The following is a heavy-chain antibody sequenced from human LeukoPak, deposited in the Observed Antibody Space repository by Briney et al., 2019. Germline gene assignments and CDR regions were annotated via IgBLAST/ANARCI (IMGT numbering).Heavy chain of an antibody. J-gene: IGHJ4*02. CDR1: GFTFSSYG. CDR3: ARDRFVLRPRSSSDY. D-gene: IGHD6-6*01. CDR2: IRYDGSNK. V-gene: IGHV3-30*02. Sequence: GGSLRLTCAGSGFTFSSYGMHWVRQAPGKGLEGVAFIRYDGSNKYYADSVKGRFTISRDNSKTTLYLQMNSLRAEDTAIYYCARDRFVLRPRSSSDYWGQGTLVTVSS.